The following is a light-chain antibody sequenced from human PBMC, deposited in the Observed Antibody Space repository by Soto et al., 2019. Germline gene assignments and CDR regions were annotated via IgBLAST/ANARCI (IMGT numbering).Light chain of an antibody. Sequence: LTQPASVSGSPGQSITISCSGTSSDIGTYDHVAWFQQFPGETPKLMIYSVSNRPSGVSYRFSGSKSGNTASLTISGLQAEDEADYYCISYTVSRSYVFGTGTKVTVL. V-gene: IGLV2-14*01. CDR1: SSDIGTYDH. CDR2: SVS. J-gene: IGLJ1*01. CDR3: ISYTVSRSYV.